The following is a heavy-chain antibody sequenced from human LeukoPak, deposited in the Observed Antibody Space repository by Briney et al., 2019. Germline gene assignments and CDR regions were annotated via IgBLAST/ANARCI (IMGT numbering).Heavy chain of an antibody. D-gene: IGHD1-26*01. Sequence: PSETLSLTCTVSGDSISFSYHHWGWVRQPPGKGLEWIGSISYSGSTYYNPSLKSRVTISVDTSKNQFSLKLSSVTAADTAVYYCAREESTEPDYWGQGTLVTVSS. J-gene: IGHJ4*02. CDR1: GDSISFSYHH. V-gene: IGHV4-39*07. CDR2: ISYSGST. CDR3: AREESTEPDY.